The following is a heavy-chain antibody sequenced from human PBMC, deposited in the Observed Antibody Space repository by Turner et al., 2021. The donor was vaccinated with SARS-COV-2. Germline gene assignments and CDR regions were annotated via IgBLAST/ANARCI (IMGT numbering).Heavy chain of an antibody. CDR3: AREMAAHYGSGSYYSAPFDY. CDR1: GFTFSSYA. D-gene: IGHD3-10*01. J-gene: IGHJ4*02. CDR2: ISYDGRNK. V-gene: IGHV3-30*04. Sequence: QVQLVESGGGVVQPGRSLRLSCAASGFTFSSYAMHWVRQAPGKGREWVAVISYDGRNKYYADSVKGRFTISRDNSKNTLYLQMNGLRAEDTAVYYCAREMAAHYGSGSYYSAPFDYWGQGTLVTVSS.